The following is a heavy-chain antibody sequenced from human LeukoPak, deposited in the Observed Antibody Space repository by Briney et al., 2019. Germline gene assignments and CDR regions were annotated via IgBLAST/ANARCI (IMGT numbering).Heavy chain of an antibody. Sequence: GGSLRLSCEASGFTSFNFPMNWVRKAPGKGLEWVSHIRSDGTITYADSVKGRFTISRDDAKTSVYLQMNSLRDEDTAIYHYARDNIWAFDIWGQGTMVTVSS. D-gene: IGHD2/OR15-2a*01. J-gene: IGHJ3*02. CDR3: ARDNIWAFDI. CDR2: IRSDGTI. V-gene: IGHV3-69-1*01. CDR1: GFTSFNFP.